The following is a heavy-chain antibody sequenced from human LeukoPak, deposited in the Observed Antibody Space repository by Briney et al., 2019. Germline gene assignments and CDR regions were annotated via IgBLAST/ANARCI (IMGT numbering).Heavy chain of an antibody. CDR2: IKQDGSGR. CDR1: GLTFRNFW. V-gene: IGHV3-7*01. D-gene: IGHD3-10*01. Sequence: GGSLRLSCAASGLTFRNFWMCWVRQAPGKGLEWAATIKQDGSGRYYVDSVKGRFTISRDNAQNSLYLQMNNLRAEDTAVYYCARSYGHSIDYWGQGTLVTVSS. CDR3: ARSYGHSIDY. J-gene: IGHJ4*02.